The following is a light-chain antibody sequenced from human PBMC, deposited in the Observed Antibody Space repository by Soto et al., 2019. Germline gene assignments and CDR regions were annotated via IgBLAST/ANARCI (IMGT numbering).Light chain of an antibody. Sequence: VMTQSAATLSVDLGVGATRSCTASHYIYSNVAWFQQRPGQAPRLLIYRASTRATGTPARFTGSGSGTEFALTITSLQSEDLALYYCQQYQNLWTFGQGTKVDI. CDR2: RAS. CDR1: HYIYSN. V-gene: IGKV3-15*01. CDR3: QQYQNLWT. J-gene: IGKJ1*01.